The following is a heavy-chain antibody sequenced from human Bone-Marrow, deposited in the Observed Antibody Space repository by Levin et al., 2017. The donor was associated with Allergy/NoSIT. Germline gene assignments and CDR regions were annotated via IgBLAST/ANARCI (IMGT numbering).Heavy chain of an antibody. D-gene: IGHD6-13*01. CDR1: GFTFSTNG. Sequence: GGSLRLSCAASGFTFSTNGMHWVRQAPGKGLEWVALIWFDGTTKYYAESVRGRFTISRDNSKNTLYLQMNSLRVEDTAVYYCARGFSSSWSNYHFYIDVWGTGTTVTVSS. CDR2: IWFDGTTK. CDR3: ARGFSSSWSNYHFYIDV. J-gene: IGHJ6*03. V-gene: IGHV3-33*01.